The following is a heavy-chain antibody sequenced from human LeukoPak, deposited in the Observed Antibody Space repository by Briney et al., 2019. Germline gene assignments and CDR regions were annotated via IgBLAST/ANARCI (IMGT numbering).Heavy chain of an antibody. CDR3: AREVTYYDILTGYYEAHLFDY. V-gene: IGHV3-7*01. D-gene: IGHD3-9*01. J-gene: IGHJ4*02. CDR1: GFTFSSYW. Sequence: GGSLRLSCAASGFTFSSYWMSWVRQAPGKGLEWVANIKQDGSEKYYVDSVKGRFTISRDNAKNSLYLQMNSLRAEDTAVYYCAREVTYYDILTGYYEAHLFDYWGQGTLVTVSS. CDR2: IKQDGSEK.